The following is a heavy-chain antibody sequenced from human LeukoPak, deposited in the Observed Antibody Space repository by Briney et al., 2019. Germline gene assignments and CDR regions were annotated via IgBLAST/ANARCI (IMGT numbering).Heavy chain of an antibody. J-gene: IGHJ5*02. Sequence: ASVKVSCKASGYTFTSYYMHWVRQAPGQGLEWMGGIIPIFGTANYAQKFQGRVTITADKSTSTAYMELSSLRSKDTAVYYCARGTLRGIAVAGGNRENWFDPWGQGTLVTVSS. CDR3: ARGTLRGIAVAGGNRENWFDP. CDR2: IIPIFGTA. D-gene: IGHD6-19*01. V-gene: IGHV1-69*06. CDR1: GYTFTSYY.